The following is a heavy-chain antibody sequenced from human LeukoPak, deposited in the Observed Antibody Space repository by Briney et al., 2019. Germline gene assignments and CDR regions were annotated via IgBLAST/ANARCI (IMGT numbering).Heavy chain of an antibody. D-gene: IGHD3-16*02. V-gene: IGHV1-58*01. CDR2: IVVGSGNT. CDR3: AAGRPRGSDYVWGSYRSGYYYYYMDV. CDR1: GFTFTSSA. J-gene: IGHJ6*03. Sequence: SVKVSCKASGFTFTSSAVQWVRQARGQRLEWIGWIVVGSGNTNYAQKFQERVTITRDMSTSTAYMELSSLRSEDTAVYYCAAGRPRGSDYVWGSYRSGYYYYYMDVWGKGTTVTVSS.